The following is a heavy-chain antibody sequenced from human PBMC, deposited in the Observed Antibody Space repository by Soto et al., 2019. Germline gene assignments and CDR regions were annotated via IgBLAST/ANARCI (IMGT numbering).Heavy chain of an antibody. CDR2: IKSKTDGGTT. Sequence: GGSLRLSCAASGFTFSNAWMSWVRQAPGKGLEWVGRIKSKTDGGTTDYAAPVKGRFTISRDDSKNTLYLQMNSLKTEDTAVYYCTTQEYSYGYWFDPWGQGTLVTVSS. CDR3: TTQEYSYGYWFDP. V-gene: IGHV3-15*01. CDR1: GFTFSNAW. J-gene: IGHJ5*02. D-gene: IGHD5-18*01.